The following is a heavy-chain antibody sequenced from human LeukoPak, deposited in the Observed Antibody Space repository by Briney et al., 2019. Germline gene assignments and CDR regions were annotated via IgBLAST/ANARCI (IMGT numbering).Heavy chain of an antibody. CDR1: GYTFTSYY. CDR2: INPSGGST. CDR3: ASLSTGTGSLDY. V-gene: IGHV1-46*01. J-gene: IGHJ4*02. Sequence: ASVKVSCKASGYTFTSYYMHWLRQAPGQGLEWTGIINPSGGSTSYAQKFQGRVTMTRDTSTSTVYMELSSLRSEDTAVYYCASLSTGTGSLDYWGQGTLVTVSS. D-gene: IGHD1-1*01.